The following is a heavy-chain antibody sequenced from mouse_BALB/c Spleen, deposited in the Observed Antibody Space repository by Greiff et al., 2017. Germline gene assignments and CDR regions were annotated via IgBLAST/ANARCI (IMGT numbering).Heavy chain of an antibody. V-gene: IGHV14-4*02. CDR3: NERNYDYDDYAMDY. CDR2: IDPENGDT. J-gene: IGHJ4*01. D-gene: IGHD2-4*01. Sequence: EVQLQQSGAELVRSGASVKLSCTASGFNIKDYYMHWVKQRPEQGLEWIGWIDPENGDTEYAPKFQGKATMTADTSSNTAYLQLSSLTSEDTAVYYCNERNYDYDDYAMDYWGQGTSVTVSS. CDR1: GFNIKDYY.